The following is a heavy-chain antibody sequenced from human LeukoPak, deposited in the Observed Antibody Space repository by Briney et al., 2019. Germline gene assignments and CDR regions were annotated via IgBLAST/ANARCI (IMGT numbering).Heavy chain of an antibody. J-gene: IGHJ4*02. CDR2: ISSSSSYI. Sequence: GGSLRLSCAASGFTFSSYSMNWVRQAPGKGLEWVSSISSSSSYIYYADSVKGRFTISRDNAKNSLYLQMNSLRAEDTAVYYCARGRRKYYYDSSGYYGYWGQGTLVTVSS. CDR3: ARGRRKYYYDSSGYYGY. D-gene: IGHD3-22*01. V-gene: IGHV3-21*01. CDR1: GFTFSSYS.